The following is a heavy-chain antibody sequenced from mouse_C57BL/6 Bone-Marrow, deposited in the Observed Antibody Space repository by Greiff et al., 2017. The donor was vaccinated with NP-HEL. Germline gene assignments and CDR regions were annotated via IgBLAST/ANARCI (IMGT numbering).Heavy chain of an antibody. CDR1: GYTFTDYE. Sequence: VQVVESGAELVRPGASVTLSCKASGYTFTDYEMHWVKQTPVHGLEWIGAIDPETGGTAYNQKFKGKAILTADKSSSTAYMELRSLTSEDSAVYYCTRRTNLGSSDYWGQGTTLTVSS. D-gene: IGHD1-1*01. CDR2: IDPETGGT. J-gene: IGHJ2*01. CDR3: TRRTNLGSSDY. V-gene: IGHV1-15*01.